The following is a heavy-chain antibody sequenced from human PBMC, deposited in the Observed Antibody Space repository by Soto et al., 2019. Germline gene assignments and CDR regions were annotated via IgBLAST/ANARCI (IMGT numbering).Heavy chain of an antibody. D-gene: IGHD3-3*01. Sequence: SGPTLVNHTQPLTLTCTFSGFSLSTSGVGVGWIRQPPGKALEWLALIYWDDDKRYSPSLKSRLTITKDTSKNQVVLTMTNMDPVDTATYYCAHRRSITIFGVVCDAFDIWGQGTMVTVSS. CDR3: AHRRSITIFGVVCDAFDI. V-gene: IGHV2-5*02. J-gene: IGHJ3*02. CDR1: GFSLSTSGVG. CDR2: IYWDDDK.